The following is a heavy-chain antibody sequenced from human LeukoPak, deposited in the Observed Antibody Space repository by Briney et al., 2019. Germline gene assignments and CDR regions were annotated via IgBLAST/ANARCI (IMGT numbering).Heavy chain of an antibody. D-gene: IGHD3-22*01. V-gene: IGHV3-74*01. Sequence: GGSLRLSCAASGFTFSSYWMHWVRQAPGKGLVWVSRINSDGSSTSYADSVKGRFTISRDNAKNTLYLQMNSLRAEDTAAYYCASYYYDSSGYYYDAFDIWGQGTMVTVSS. CDR2: INSDGSST. CDR1: GFTFSSYW. CDR3: ASYYYDSSGYYYDAFDI. J-gene: IGHJ3*02.